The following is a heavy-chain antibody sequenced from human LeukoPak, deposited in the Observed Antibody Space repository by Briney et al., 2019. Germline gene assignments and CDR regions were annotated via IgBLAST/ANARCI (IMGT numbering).Heavy chain of an antibody. CDR1: GFTFSSYS. D-gene: IGHD3-16*02. CDR3: ARDFNTAYDYVWGSYRPFDY. J-gene: IGHJ4*02. V-gene: IGHV3-48*01. CDR2: FSSSSSTI. Sequence: GSLRLSCAASGFTFSSYSMNWVRQAPGKGPEWVSYFSSSSSTIYYADSVKGRFTISRDNAKNSLYLQMNSLRAEDTAVYYCARDFNTAYDYVWGSYRPFDYWGQGTLVTVSS.